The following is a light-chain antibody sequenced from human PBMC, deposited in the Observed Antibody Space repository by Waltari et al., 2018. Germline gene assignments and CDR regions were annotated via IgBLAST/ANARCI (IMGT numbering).Light chain of an antibody. CDR3: QQYNGYSWT. V-gene: IGKV1-5*03. J-gene: IGKJ1*01. Sequence: DIQMTQSPSTLSASLGDRVTITCRASRTISSWLAWYQQKPGKAPKLLIYKASSLESGVPSRFSGSGSGTEFTRTISSLQPDDFATYYCQQYNGYSWTFGQGTKVEIK. CDR1: RTISSW. CDR2: KAS.